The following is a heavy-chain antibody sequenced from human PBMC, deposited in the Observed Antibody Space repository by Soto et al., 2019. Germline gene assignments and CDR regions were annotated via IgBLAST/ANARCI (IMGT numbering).Heavy chain of an antibody. D-gene: IGHD6-13*01. V-gene: IGHV1-3*01. CDR2: INAGNGNT. CDR3: ARALQQHPDAFDI. J-gene: IGHJ3*02. Sequence: ASVKVSCKASGYTFTSYAMHWVRQAPGQRLEWMGWINAGNGNTKYSQKFQGRVTITRDTSASTAYMELSSLRSEDTAVYYCARALQQHPDAFDIWGQGTMFTVSS. CDR1: GYTFTSYA.